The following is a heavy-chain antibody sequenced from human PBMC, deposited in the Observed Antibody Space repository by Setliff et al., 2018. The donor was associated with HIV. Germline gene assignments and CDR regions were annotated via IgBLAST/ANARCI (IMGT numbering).Heavy chain of an antibody. J-gene: IGHJ5*02. CDR2: IIPIVTIA. V-gene: IGHV1-69*04. CDR1: GGSFTSYT. Sequence: GASVKVSCKASGGSFTSYTFSWVRQAPGQGLEWMGRIIPIVTIAHYAEQFVGRVTITADKSTSTTYMEVSSLRSEDTAVYYCARERPGDHYESTGYQLADWFDPGGQGTLVTVSS. D-gene: IGHD3-22*01. CDR3: ARERPGDHYESTGYQLADWFDP.